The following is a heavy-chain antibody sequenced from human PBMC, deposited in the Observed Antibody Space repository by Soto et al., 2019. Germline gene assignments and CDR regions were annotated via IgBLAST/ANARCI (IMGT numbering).Heavy chain of an antibody. V-gene: IGHV3-74*01. Sequence: GGSLRLSCAASGFTFSSYWMHWVRQAPGKGLVWVSRINSDGSSTSYADSVKGRFAISRDNAKNTLYLQMNSLRAEDTAVYYCARVRGYVRVDAFDIWGQGTMVTVSS. CDR2: INSDGSST. CDR1: GFTFSSYW. CDR3: ARVRGYVRVDAFDI. D-gene: IGHD3-16*01. J-gene: IGHJ3*02.